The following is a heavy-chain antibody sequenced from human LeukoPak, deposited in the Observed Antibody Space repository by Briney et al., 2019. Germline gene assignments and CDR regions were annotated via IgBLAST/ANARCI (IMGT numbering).Heavy chain of an antibody. D-gene: IGHD6-19*01. CDR2: ISSSSSYI. CDR1: GFTFSSYS. Sequence: PGGSLRLSCAASGFTFSSYSMNWVRQAPGKGLEWVSSISSSSSYIYYADSVKGRFTISRDNAKNSLYLQMNSLRAEDTAVYYCARLAVAGTDFDYWGQGTLVTVPS. CDR3: ARLAVAGTDFDY. J-gene: IGHJ4*02. V-gene: IGHV3-21*01.